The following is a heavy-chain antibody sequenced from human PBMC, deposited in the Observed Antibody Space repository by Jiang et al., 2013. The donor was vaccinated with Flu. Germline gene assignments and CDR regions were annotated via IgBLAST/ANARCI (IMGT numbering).Heavy chain of an antibody. D-gene: IGHD5-18*01. CDR3: ARGRVQLWSYYFDY. V-gene: IGHV1-3*01. J-gene: IGHJ4*02. CDR1: GYTFTSYA. Sequence: EVKKPGASVKVSCKASGYTFTSYAMHWVRQAPGQRLEWMGWINAGNGNTKYSQKFQGRVTITRDTSASTAYMELSSLRSEDTAVYYCARGRVQLWSYYFDYWGQGTLVTVSS. CDR2: INAGNGNT.